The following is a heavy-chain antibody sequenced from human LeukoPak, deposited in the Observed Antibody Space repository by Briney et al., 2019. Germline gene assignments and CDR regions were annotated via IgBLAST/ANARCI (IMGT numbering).Heavy chain of an antibody. CDR3: ARRSYYGSGSYYLTNFDY. Sequence: SETLSLTCTVSGGSISSYYWSWIRQPPGKGLEWIGYIYYSGSTNYNPSLKSRVTISVDTSKDQFSLKLSSVTAADTAVYYCARRSYYGSGSYYLTNFDYWGQGTLVTVSS. CDR2: IYYSGST. V-gene: IGHV4-59*08. CDR1: GGSISSYY. J-gene: IGHJ4*02. D-gene: IGHD3-10*01.